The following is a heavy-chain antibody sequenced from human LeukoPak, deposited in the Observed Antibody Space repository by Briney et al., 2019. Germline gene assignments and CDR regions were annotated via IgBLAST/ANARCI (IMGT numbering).Heavy chain of an antibody. CDR3: TTVRGAANFDY. V-gene: IGHV3-15*01. D-gene: IGHD1-26*01. Sequence: PGGSLRLSCAASGFTFSNAWMSWVRQAPGKGLEWVGRIKSKTEGGTTDYAAPVKGRFTISRDDSKNTLYLQMNSLKTEDTAVYYCTTVRGAANFDYWGQGTLVTVSS. CDR2: IKSKTEGGTT. CDR1: GFTFSNAW. J-gene: IGHJ4*02.